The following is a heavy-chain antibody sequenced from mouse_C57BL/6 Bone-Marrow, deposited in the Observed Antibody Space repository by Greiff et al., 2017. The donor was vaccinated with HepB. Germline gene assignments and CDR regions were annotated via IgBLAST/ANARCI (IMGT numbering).Heavy chain of an antibody. J-gene: IGHJ2*01. CDR3: ARDKGDYFDY. Sequence: EVKVVESGGGLVKPGGSLKLSCAASGFTFSSYAMSWVRQTPEKRLEWVATISDGGSYTYYPDNVKGRFTISRDNAKNTLYLQMSHLKSEDTAMYYCARDKGDYFDYWGQGTTLTVSS. CDR2: ISDGGSYT. CDR1: GFTFSSYA. V-gene: IGHV5-4*01.